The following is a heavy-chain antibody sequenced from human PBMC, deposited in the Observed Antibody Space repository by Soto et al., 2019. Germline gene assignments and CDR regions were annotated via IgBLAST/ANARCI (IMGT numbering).Heavy chain of an antibody. CDR2: ISRDGSTM. V-gene: IGHV3-30*03. CDR3: VGEVASGY. J-gene: IGHJ4*02. D-gene: IGHD2-21*01. Sequence: QVQLVESGGGVDQPGRSLRLSCAASGVTLSNFGMHWVRQAPGKGLEWVAVISRDGSTMFYADSVKGRFTISRDSSRNTLYLQMNSLRAEDTAVYHCVGEVASGYWGQGTLVTVSS. CDR1: GVTLSNFG.